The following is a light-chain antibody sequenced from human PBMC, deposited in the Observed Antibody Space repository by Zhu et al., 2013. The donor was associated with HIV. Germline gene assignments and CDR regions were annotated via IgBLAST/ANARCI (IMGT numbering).Light chain of an antibody. Sequence: EIVMTQSPATLSVSPGERATLSCRASQSVDTDLAWYQQRPGQAPRLLIYAVSIRATGIPARFSGSGSETDFTLTISSLEAADFAVYYCQQRLTFGPGTTVNL. CDR2: AVS. J-gene: IGKJ3*01. CDR3: QQRLT. CDR1: QSVDTD. V-gene: IGKV3-11*01.